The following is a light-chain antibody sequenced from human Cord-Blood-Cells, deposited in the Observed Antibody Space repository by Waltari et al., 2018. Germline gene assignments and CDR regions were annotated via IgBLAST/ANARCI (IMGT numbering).Light chain of an antibody. CDR3: QQSYSTPWT. J-gene: IGKJ1*01. V-gene: IGKV1-39*01. Sequence: IQMTQSPSSLPASVRDRFTITCRASQSISSYLNWYQQKPGKAPKLLIYAESSLHSGVPSRFSGSGSWTYFTLTISSLQPEDFATYYCQQSYSTPWTFGQGTKVEIK. CDR2: AES. CDR1: QSISSY.